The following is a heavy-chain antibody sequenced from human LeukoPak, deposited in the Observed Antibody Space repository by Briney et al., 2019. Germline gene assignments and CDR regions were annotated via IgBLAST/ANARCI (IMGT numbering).Heavy chain of an antibody. CDR3: ARSERFWSGYYTGLPVDY. J-gene: IGHJ4*02. V-gene: IGHV1-69*06. Sequence: GASVKVSCKASGGTFSSYAISWVRQAPGQGLEWMGGIIPIFGTANYAQKFQGRVTITADKSTSTAYMELSRLRSDDTAVYYCARSERFWSGYYTGLPVDYWGQGTLVTVSS. D-gene: IGHD3-3*01. CDR1: GGTFSSYA. CDR2: IIPIFGTA.